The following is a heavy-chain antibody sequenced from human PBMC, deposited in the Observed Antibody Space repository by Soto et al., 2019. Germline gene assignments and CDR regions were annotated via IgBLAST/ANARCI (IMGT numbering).Heavy chain of an antibody. D-gene: IGHD3-22*01. V-gene: IGHV3-64*01. Sequence: GGSLRLSCAASGFTFSSYAMHWVRQAPGKGLEYVSAISSNGGSTYYANSVKGRFTISRDNSKNTLYLQMGSLRAEDMAVYYCARGSYYYDSSLADYWGQGTLVTV. CDR1: GFTFSSYA. J-gene: IGHJ4*02. CDR2: ISSNGGST. CDR3: ARGSYYYDSSLADY.